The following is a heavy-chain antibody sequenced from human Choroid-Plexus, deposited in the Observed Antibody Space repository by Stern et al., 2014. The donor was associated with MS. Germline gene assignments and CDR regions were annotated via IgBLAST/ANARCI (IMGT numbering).Heavy chain of an antibody. V-gene: IGHV3-30*18. CDR3: AKDRQWSTYFFDY. CDR2: ISYDGSDK. Sequence: QVQLVQSGGGVAQPGRPLILSCAASGFTFSNFGMHWVRQAPGKGLEGVALISYDGSDKYYEDSVKGRFTIFRDNSKNTLYMHMNSLRAEDTAVYYCAKDRQWSTYFFDYWGQGSLVTVSS. CDR1: GFTFSNFG. D-gene: IGHD2-15*01. J-gene: IGHJ4*02.